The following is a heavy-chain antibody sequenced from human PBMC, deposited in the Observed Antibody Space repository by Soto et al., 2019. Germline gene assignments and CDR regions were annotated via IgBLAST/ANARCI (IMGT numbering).Heavy chain of an antibody. CDR3: ARVALGYDYADV. D-gene: IGHD4-17*01. CDR2: INPSGDGT. V-gene: IGHV1-46*02. J-gene: IGHJ6*02. CDR1: GYTFNAFY. Sequence: QVQLVQSGAEVKKPGASVKVSCKAFGYTFNAFYMHWVRQAPGQGLEWLGVINPSGDGTSYAQKLQGRVAMTRDSSTSTVYMELSSLRSEDTAVYYCARVALGYDYADVWGQGTTVTVSS.